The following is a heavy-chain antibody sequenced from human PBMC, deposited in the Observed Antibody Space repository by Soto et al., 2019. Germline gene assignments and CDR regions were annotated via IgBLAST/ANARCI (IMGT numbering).Heavy chain of an antibody. CDR3: AYLRGFTGYPGD. Sequence: SETLSLTCAVSADSISKSSYYWCWIRQNQGKALEWIGYIYYSGSTFYNPSPKSRVSISLDTSKNQLSLKLTSVTVADTAVEDCAYLRGFTGYPGDWGQGTGVT. CDR2: IYYSGST. CDR1: ADSISKSSYY. J-gene: IGHJ4*02. V-gene: IGHV4-31*11. D-gene: IGHD3-16*01.